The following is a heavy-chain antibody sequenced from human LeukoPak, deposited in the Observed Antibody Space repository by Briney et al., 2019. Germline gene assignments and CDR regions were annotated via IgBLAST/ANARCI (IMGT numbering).Heavy chain of an antibody. V-gene: IGHV3-23*01. CDR2: ISGGGGST. D-gene: IGHD1-26*01. CDR3: AKVALTGYYPHY. J-gene: IGHJ4*02. Sequence: PGGSLRLSCAASGFTFSSYSVNWVRQAPGKGLEWVSAISGGGGSTYYADSVKGRFTISRDNSKNTLYLQMNSLRAEDTAVYYCAKVALTGYYPHYWGQGTLVTVSS. CDR1: GFTFSSYS.